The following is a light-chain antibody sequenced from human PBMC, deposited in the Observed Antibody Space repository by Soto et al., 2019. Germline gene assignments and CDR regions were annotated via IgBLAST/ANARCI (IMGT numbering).Light chain of an antibody. CDR3: QKYNSAPSLT. Sequence: DIQMTQSPSSLSASVGDRVTITCRASQGISSYLAWYQQKPAKVPKLLIYAASTLQSGVPSRFSGSGSGTHFTLHISSLQPEDVATYYCQKYNSAPSLTFGGGTKVEIK. CDR2: AAS. J-gene: IGKJ4*01. CDR1: QGISSY. V-gene: IGKV1-27*01.